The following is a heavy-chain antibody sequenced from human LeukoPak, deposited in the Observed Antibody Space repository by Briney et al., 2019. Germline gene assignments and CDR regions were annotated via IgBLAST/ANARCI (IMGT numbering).Heavy chain of an antibody. Sequence: GSPRLSCAASGFTFSDYYMSWIRQPPGKGLEWIGEINHSGSTNYNPSLKSRVTISVDTSKNQFSLKLSSVTAADTAVYYCARLYSSSWCLYLYYFDYWGQGTLVTVSS. CDR1: GFTFSDYY. V-gene: IGHV4-34*01. J-gene: IGHJ4*02. CDR3: ARLYSSSWCLYLYYFDY. CDR2: INHSGST. D-gene: IGHD6-13*01.